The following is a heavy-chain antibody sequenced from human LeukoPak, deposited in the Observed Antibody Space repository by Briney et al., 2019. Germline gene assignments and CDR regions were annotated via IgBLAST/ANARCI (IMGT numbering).Heavy chain of an antibody. CDR3: ARAGFLGGGDY. J-gene: IGHJ4*02. D-gene: IGHD3-16*01. Sequence: PSETLSLSCSLSGGSISSFYWCWIRQPAGKELEWIGSIYHSGSTYYNPSLKSRVTISVDTSKNQFSLKLSSVTAADTAVYYCARAGFLGGGDYWGQGTLVTVSS. CDR2: IYHSGST. V-gene: IGHV4-4*07. CDR1: GGSISSFY.